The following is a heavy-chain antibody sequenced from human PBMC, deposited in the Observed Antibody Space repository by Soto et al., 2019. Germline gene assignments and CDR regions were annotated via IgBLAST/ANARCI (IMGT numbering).Heavy chain of an antibody. Sequence: PGGSLRVSCAASGCPFKNYSMAWVRQAPGKGLEWVSAIGGSGSGPYYADSVKGRFTISRDNSKNTLYLQMNSLRAEDTAIYYCARDVLTGYYFDYWGQGTLVTVSS. V-gene: IGHV3-23*01. D-gene: IGHD3-9*01. CDR2: IGGSGSGP. J-gene: IGHJ4*02. CDR3: ARDVLTGYYFDY. CDR1: GCPFKNYS.